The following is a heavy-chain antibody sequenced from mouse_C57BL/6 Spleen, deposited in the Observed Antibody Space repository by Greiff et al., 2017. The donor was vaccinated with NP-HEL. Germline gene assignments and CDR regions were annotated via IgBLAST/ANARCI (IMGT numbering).Heavy chain of an antibody. CDR2: INPNNGGT. Sequence: EVKLQQSGPELVKPGASVKISCKASGYTFTDYYMNWVKQSHGKSLEWIGDINPNNGGTSYNQKFKGKATLTVDKSSSTAYMELRSLTSEDSAVYYCARRTSYYGNYDWYFDVWGTGTTVTVSS. J-gene: IGHJ1*03. D-gene: IGHD2-1*01. V-gene: IGHV1-26*01. CDR1: GYTFTDYY. CDR3: ARRTSYYGNYDWYFDV.